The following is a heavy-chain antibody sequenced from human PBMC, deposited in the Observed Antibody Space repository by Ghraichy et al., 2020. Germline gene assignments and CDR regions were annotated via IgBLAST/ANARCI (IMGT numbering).Heavy chain of an antibody. J-gene: IGHJ2*01. CDR1: GFTFSSYD. CDR3: AREARDSSGWDDWYFDL. Sequence: GSLRLSCAASGFTFSSYDMHWVRQPTGKGLEWVSAIGTGGDTYYPGSVKGRFTISRENAKNSLYLQMNSLRAGDTAVYYCAREARDSSGWDDWYFDLWGRGTLVTVSS. D-gene: IGHD6-19*01. CDR2: IGTGGDT. V-gene: IGHV3-13*01.